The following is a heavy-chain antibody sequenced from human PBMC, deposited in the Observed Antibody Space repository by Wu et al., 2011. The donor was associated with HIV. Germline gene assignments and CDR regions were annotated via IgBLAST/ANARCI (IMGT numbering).Heavy chain of an antibody. V-gene: IGHV1-2*02. Sequence: QVQLVQSGAEVKKPGASVKVSCKASGYSFIDYYMHWVRQAPGQGLEWMGWINPNSGGTNYAQTFQGRVSMTRDTSISTAYMELSRLRSDDTAVYYCARDYDLLLWDSGYYNYYMDVWGERTTVTGLL. J-gene: IGHJ6*03. D-gene: IGHD3-10*01. CDR3: ARDYDLLLWDSGYYNYYMDV. CDR2: INPNSGGT. CDR1: GYSFIDYY.